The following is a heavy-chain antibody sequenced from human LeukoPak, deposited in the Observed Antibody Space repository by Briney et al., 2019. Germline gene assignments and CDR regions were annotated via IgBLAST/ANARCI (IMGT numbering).Heavy chain of an antibody. D-gene: IGHD2-2*01. CDR3: AKDNPSPPYCSGTTCFDAFDI. J-gene: IGHJ3*02. CDR2: ISASGGNT. CDR1: GFTFDDYA. V-gene: IGHV3-23*01. Sequence: GGSLRLSCAASGFTFDDYAMSWVRQTLGKGLEWVSAISASGGNTYYADPVKGRFIVSRDNSKNTLFLQMSRLRAEDTAVYYCAKDNPSPPYCSGTTCFDAFDIWGQGTMVTVSS.